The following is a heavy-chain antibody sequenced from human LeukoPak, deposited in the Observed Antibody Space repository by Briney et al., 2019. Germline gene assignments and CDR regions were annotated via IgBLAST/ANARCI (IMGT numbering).Heavy chain of an antibody. CDR3: ARNLFGVVTIDY. J-gene: IGHJ4*02. Sequence: GGSLRLSCSASGFTFSNCAMHWVRQAPGKGLEWVANIKQDGSEKYYVDSVKGRFTISRDNAKNSLYLQMNSLRAEDTAVYYCARNLFGVVTIDYWGQGTLVTVSS. CDR1: GFTFSNCA. D-gene: IGHD3-3*01. CDR2: IKQDGSEK. V-gene: IGHV3-7*03.